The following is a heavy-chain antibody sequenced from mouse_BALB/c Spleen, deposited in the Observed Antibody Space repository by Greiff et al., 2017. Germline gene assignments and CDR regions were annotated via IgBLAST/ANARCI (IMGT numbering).Heavy chain of an antibody. CDR1: GFTFSSYG. V-gene: IGHV5-6*01. Sequence: EVMLVESGGDLVKPGGSLKLSCAASGFTFSSYGMSWVRQTPDKRLEWVATISSGGSYTYYPDSVKGRFTISRDNAKNTLYLQMSSLKSEDTAMYYCARHGALAGYYEYFDYWGQGTTLTVSS. CDR3: ARHGALAGYYEYFDY. CDR2: ISSGGSYT. D-gene: IGHD2-3*01. J-gene: IGHJ2*01.